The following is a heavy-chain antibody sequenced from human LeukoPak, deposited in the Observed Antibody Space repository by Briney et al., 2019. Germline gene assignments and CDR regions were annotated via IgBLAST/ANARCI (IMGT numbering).Heavy chain of an antibody. CDR1: SGSITSYY. D-gene: IGHD3-22*01. CDR2: IYYSGST. V-gene: IGHV4-39*07. Sequence: SETLSLTCSVSSGSITSYYWGWIRQPPGKGLEWIGSIYYSGSTYYNPSLKSRVTISVDTSKNQLSLKLSSVTAADTAVYFCARSGGLWLLTYYFDYWGQGTLVTVSS. CDR3: ARSGGLWLLTYYFDY. J-gene: IGHJ4*02.